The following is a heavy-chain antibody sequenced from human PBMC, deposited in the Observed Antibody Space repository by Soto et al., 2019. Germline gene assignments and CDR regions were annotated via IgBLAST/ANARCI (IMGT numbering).Heavy chain of an antibody. CDR1: GGXISSYY. J-gene: IGHJ3*02. CDR2: IYYSGST. CDR3: ARRYGSFFDI. D-gene: IGHD3-10*01. Sequence: SETLSLTCTVSGGXISSYYWSWIRQPPGKGLEWIGYIYYSGSTNYNPSLKSRVTISVDTSKNQFSLKLSSVTAADTAVYYCARRYGSFFDIWGQGTMVTVSS. V-gene: IGHV4-59*08.